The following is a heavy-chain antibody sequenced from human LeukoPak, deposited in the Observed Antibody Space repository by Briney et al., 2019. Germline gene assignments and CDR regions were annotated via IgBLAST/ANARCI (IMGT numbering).Heavy chain of an antibody. CDR3: AKESEAAAGFDS. V-gene: IGHV3-9*03. CDR2: ISWNGDSV. CDR1: GFTFDDYG. J-gene: IGHJ4*02. Sequence: GGSLRLSCVASGFTFDDYGMHWVRQAPGKGLEWVSGISWNGDSVGYAGSVKGRFTISRDNAKNSLYLQMNSLRPEDMAFYYCAKESEAAAGFDSWGRGTPVTVSS. D-gene: IGHD6-13*01.